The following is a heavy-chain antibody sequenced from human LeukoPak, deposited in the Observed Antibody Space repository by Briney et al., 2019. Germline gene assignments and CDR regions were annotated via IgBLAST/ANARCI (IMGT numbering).Heavy chain of an antibody. Sequence: GGSLRLSCAASGFTFSGYAMSWVRQAPGKGLEWVSLITGSGATTYYADSVRGRFTVSRDNAKNTLYLQMNSLRAEDTAVYYCATANSGPDIWGQGTTVTVSS. J-gene: IGHJ3*02. D-gene: IGHD1-1*01. CDR2: ITGSGATT. CDR3: ATANSGPDI. V-gene: IGHV3-23*01. CDR1: GFTFSGYA.